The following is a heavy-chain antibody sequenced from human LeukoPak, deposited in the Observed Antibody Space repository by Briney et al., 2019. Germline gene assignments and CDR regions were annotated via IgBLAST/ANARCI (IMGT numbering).Heavy chain of an antibody. CDR3: ARRPGAFDI. Sequence: ASVKVSCKASGYTFTSYGISWVRQAPGQGLEWMGWINPNNGGTNYAQKFQGRVTMTRDTSISTAYMELSRLISDDTAVYYCARRPGAFDIWGQGTMVTVSS. D-gene: IGHD6-6*01. CDR1: GYTFTSYG. V-gene: IGHV1-2*02. J-gene: IGHJ3*02. CDR2: INPNNGGT.